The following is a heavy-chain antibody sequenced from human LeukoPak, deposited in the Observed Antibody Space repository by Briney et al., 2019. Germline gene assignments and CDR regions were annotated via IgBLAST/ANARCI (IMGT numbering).Heavy chain of an antibody. CDR3: TTDPAN. J-gene: IGHJ4*02. Sequence: GGSLRLSCATSGFSFIDTWMSWVRQAPGKGLEWVGRIRSESDGGTTDYAAHVKGRVTISRDDSLNTLFLQMNSLKVEDTAMYYCTTDPANWGPGTLVIVSS. CDR1: GFSFIDTW. V-gene: IGHV3-15*01. CDR2: IRSESDGGTT.